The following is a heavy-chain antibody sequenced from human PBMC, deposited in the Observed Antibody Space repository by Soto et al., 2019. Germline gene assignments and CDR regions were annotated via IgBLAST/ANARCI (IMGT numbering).Heavy chain of an antibody. CDR2: IYSGGTT. CDR3: ARDFRLMVGGAGFYY. Sequence: EVQLVESGGGLVQPGGSLRLSCAPSGLNVSNNYMSWVRQAPGKGLEWVSVIYSGGTTHYAGSVKGRFTISRDIFKNMLYLQMKTLRAEGTAVYYCARDFRLMVGGAGFYYWGQGISVTVSS. J-gene: IGHJ4*02. CDR1: GLNVSNNY. V-gene: IGHV3-66*01. D-gene: IGHD3-10*01.